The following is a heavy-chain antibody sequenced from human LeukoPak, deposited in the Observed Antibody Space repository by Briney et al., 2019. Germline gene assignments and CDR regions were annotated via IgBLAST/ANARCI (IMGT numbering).Heavy chain of an antibody. D-gene: IGHD2-15*01. CDR1: GYTFSVNY. CDR2: INPDSGVS. V-gene: IGHV1-2*02. J-gene: IGHJ3*02. Sequence: ASVKVSCKASGYTFSVNYIHWVRQAPGQGLEWMAWINPDSGVSNSAQRFQGRVTMTRDKPISTAYMELSRLKSGDTAVYYCAREKGSRYCSGGSCYSYAFEIWGQGTLVTVSS. CDR3: AREKGSRYCSGGSCYSYAFEI.